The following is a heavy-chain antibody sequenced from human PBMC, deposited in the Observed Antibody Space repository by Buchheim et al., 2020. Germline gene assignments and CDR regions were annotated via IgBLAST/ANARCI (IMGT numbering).Heavy chain of an antibody. CDR3: ARYYPRDYGDYQFDY. CDR2: IYYSGST. V-gene: IGHV4-59*01. J-gene: IGHJ4*02. Sequence: QVQLQESGPGLVKPSETLSLTCTVSGGSISSYYWSWIRQPPGKGLEWIGYIYYSGSTNSNPSLKSRVTISVDTSKNQFSLKLSSVTAADTAVYYCARYYPRDYGDYQFDYWGQGTL. CDR1: GGSISSYY. D-gene: IGHD4-17*01.